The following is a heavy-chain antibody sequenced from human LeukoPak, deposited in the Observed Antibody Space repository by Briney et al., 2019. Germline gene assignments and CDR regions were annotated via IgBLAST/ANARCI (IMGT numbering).Heavy chain of an antibody. D-gene: IGHD6-13*01. CDR2: INHSGST. V-gene: IGHV4-34*01. CDR1: GGSFSGYY. Sequence: SETLSLTCAVYGGSFSGYYWSWIRQPPGKGLEWIGEINHSGSTNYNPSLKSRVTISVDTSKNQFSLKLSSVTAADTAVYYCARDRAASNLDYWGQGTLVTVSS. CDR3: ARDRAASNLDY. J-gene: IGHJ4*02.